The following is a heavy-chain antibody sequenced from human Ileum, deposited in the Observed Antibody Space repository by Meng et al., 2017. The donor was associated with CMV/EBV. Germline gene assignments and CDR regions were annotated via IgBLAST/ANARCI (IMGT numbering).Heavy chain of an antibody. Sequence: RLSCAASGFSFTTYYMTWTRQAPGQGLEWVSYISPNGDTVNYADSVKGRFIISRDNAKNSLYLQMNSLRPDDTAFYYCVKGHMILGGWGQGTLVTVSS. CDR2: ISPNGDTV. CDR1: GFSFTTYY. CDR3: VKGHMILGG. J-gene: IGHJ4*02. D-gene: IGHD3/OR15-3a*01. V-gene: IGHV3-11*04.